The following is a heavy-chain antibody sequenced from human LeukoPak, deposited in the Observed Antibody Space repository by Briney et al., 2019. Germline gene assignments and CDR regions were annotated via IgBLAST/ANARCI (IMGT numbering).Heavy chain of an antibody. J-gene: IGHJ4*02. CDR1: GFTFSKSG. D-gene: IGHD1-14*01. V-gene: IGHV3-74*01. Sequence: GGSLRLSCGASGFTFSKSGIHWVRQAPGKGLVWVSRINPDGSTTSYADSVKGRFTISRDSAKNTLYLQMNSLRAEDTAVYYCARDSVGRYYFDNWGQGTPVTVS. CDR2: INPDGSTT. CDR3: ARDSVGRYYFDN.